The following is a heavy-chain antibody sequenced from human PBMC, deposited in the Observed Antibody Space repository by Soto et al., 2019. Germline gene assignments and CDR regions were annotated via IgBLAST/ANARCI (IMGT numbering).Heavy chain of an antibody. CDR2: IKSKVNDEIE. CDR1: GPALIFSSLW. J-gene: IGHJ3*01. Sequence: EVQLEESGGGLVKPGGSLRLSCAASGPALIFSSLWMTWVRQAPGKGLEWVGRIKSKVNDEIEDYAASVTGRFSISREDSKNTLSRQMNSLQCEYTVHFHCTTDGSFTGLGVMTTWGEGTMVAVSS. D-gene: IGHD3-16*01. V-gene: IGHV3-15*01. CDR3: TTDGSFTGLGVMTT.